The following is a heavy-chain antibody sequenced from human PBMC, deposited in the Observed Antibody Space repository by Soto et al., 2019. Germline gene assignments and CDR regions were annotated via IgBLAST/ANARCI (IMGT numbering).Heavy chain of an antibody. CDR3: ARDRKRSTSCYDY. V-gene: IGHV3-21*01. Sequence: GGSLRLSCAASGFTFSSYSMNWVRQAPGKGLEWVSSISSSSYIYYADSVKGRFTISRDNAKNSLYLQMNSLRAEDTAVYYCARDRKRSTSCYDYWGQGTLVTVSS. CDR2: ISSSSYI. J-gene: IGHJ4*02. CDR1: GFTFSSYS. D-gene: IGHD2-2*01.